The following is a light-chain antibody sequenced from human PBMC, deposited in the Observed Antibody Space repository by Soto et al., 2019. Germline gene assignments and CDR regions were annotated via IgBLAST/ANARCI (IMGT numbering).Light chain of an antibody. CDR2: GAS. V-gene: IGKV3-20*01. CDR1: QSVSSSY. CDR3: QNYNSAPWT. J-gene: IGKJ1*01. Sequence: EIVLTQSPGTLSLSPGERATLSCRSSQSVSSSYLAWYQQKPGQAPRLLIYGASSRATGIADRFSGSGSGTDFTLTISSLQPEDVATYYCQNYNSAPWTFGQGTKVDIK.